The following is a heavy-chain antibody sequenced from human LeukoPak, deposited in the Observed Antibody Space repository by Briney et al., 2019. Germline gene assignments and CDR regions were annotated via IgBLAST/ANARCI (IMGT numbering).Heavy chain of an antibody. V-gene: IGHV3-23*01. CDR2: ISDSGGST. CDR1: GFTFSSYA. Sequence: GGSLRLSCAVSGFTFSSYAMSWVRQAPGKGLEWVSAISDSGGSTYYADSVKGRFTIPRDNSKNTLYMQMNSLRAEDTAVYYCAKDRGGNSGSAEYFQHWGQGTLVTVSS. J-gene: IGHJ1*01. CDR3: AKDRGGNSGSAEYFQH. D-gene: IGHD4-23*01.